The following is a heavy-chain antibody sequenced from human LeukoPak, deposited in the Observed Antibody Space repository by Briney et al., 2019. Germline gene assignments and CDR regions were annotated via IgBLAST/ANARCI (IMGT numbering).Heavy chain of an antibody. V-gene: IGHV1-69*05. Sequence: SVKVSCKASGGTFSSYAISWVRQAPGQGLEWMGGIIPIFGTANYAQKFQGRVTITTDESTSTAYMELSSLRSEDTAVYYCASASTHFWSGYYGEDYFDYWGQGTLVTVSS. CDR3: ASASTHFWSGYYGEDYFDY. D-gene: IGHD3-3*01. CDR2: IIPIFGTA. CDR1: GGTFSSYA. J-gene: IGHJ4*02.